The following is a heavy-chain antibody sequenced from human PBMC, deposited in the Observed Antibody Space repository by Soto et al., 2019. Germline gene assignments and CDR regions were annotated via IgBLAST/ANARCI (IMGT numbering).Heavy chain of an antibody. J-gene: IGHJ4*02. Sequence: PSETLSLTCAVSGYSISSGYYWGWIRQPPGKGLEWIGSIYHSGSTYYNPSLKSRVTISVDTSKNQLSLKLSSVTAADTAVYYCASRGNSGYFDYWGQGTLVTVSS. CDR3: ASRGNSGYFDY. CDR1: GYSISSGYY. CDR2: IYHSGST. V-gene: IGHV4-38-2*01. D-gene: IGHD2-21*02.